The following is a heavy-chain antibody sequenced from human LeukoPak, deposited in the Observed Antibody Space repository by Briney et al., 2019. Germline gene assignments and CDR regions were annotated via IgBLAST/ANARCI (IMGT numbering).Heavy chain of an antibody. CDR2: ISSSSLYI. V-gene: IGHV3-21*01. D-gene: IGHD1-26*01. Sequence: GGSLRLSCAASGFTFNAYTMNWVRQAPGKGLEGVSSISSSSLYIYYADSVKGRFTVSRDNAKNSLYLQMNSLRAEDTAVYYCAREYNGNYYRPFDYWGQGTLVTVSS. CDR3: AREYNGNYYRPFDY. CDR1: GFTFNAYT. J-gene: IGHJ4*02.